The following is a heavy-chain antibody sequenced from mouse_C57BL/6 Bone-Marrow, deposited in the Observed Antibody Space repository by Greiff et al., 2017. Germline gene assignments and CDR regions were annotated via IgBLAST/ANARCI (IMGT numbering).Heavy chain of an antibody. Sequence: EVKVEESGPGLVKPSQSLSLTCSVTGYSITSGYYWNWIRQFPGNKLEWMGYISYDGSNNYNPTLKNRNSITRDTSKNLFFLKLNSVTTEDTATYYCARAGLSDFDYWGQGTTLTVSS. V-gene: IGHV3-6*01. CDR2: ISYDGSN. D-gene: IGHD3-1*01. CDR3: ARAGLSDFDY. CDR1: GYSITSGYY. J-gene: IGHJ2*01.